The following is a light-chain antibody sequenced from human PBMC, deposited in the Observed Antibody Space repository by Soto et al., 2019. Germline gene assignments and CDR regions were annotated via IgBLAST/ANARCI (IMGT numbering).Light chain of an antibody. V-gene: IGKV3-20*01. J-gene: IGKJ2*01. CDR1: QSVSGSY. Sequence: EIVLTQSPVTLSLSPGERATVSCRASQSVSGSYLAWYQQKPGQAPRLLIYGASSRATGIPDRFSGSGSGTDFTLPISRLEPEDFSVFYCQQYGGSPYTFGQGTKLEIK. CDR3: QQYGGSPYT. CDR2: GAS.